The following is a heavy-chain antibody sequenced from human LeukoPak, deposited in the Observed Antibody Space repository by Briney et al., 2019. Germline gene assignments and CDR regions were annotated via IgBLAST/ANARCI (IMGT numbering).Heavy chain of an antibody. CDR3: AKDYSVWLQADAFYI. D-gene: IGHD5-24*01. CDR1: GFTFSKNA. J-gene: IGHJ3*02. V-gene: IGHV3-23*01. CDR2: ISGSGDRT. Sequence: GGSLRLSCAASGFTFSKNAMSWVRQAPGKGLEWVSGISGSGDRTCYADSVKGRFTISRDNSKNTLYLQMNSLRAEDTAVYYCAKDYSVWLQADAFYIWGQGTTVTVSS.